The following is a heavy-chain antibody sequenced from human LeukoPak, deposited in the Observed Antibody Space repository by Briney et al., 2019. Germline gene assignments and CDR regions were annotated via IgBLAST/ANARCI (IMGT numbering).Heavy chain of an antibody. CDR1: GGTFSSYA. J-gene: IGHJ4*02. Sequence: ASVKVSCKASGGTFSSYAISWVRQAPGQGLEWMGGIIPIFGTANYAQKFQGRVTITADESTSTAYMELSSLRSEDTAVYYCARRTGYSSGWTFDYWGQGTLVTVSS. V-gene: IGHV1-69*13. D-gene: IGHD6-19*01. CDR2: IIPIFGTA. CDR3: ARRTGYSSGWTFDY.